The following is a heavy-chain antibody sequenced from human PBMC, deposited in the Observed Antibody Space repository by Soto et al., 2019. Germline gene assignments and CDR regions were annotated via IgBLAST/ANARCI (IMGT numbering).Heavy chain of an antibody. D-gene: IGHD2-21*02. J-gene: IGHJ6*02. V-gene: IGHV4-59*01. CDR1: GGSISSYY. CDR3: ARDLWGYCGTDCYPLDV. CDR2: IYNTGST. Sequence: SETLSLTCTVSGGSISSYYWSWIRQPPGKGLEWIGYIYNTGSTNYNPSFKSRVTISVDTSKNQFSLKLNSVTAADTAVYYCARDLWGYCGTDCYPLDVWGQGTTVTVS.